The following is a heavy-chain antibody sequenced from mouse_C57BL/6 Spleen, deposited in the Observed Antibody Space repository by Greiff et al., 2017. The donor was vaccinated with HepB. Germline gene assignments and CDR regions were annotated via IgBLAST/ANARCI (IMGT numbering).Heavy chain of an antibody. V-gene: IGHV1-52*01. D-gene: IGHD2-3*01. J-gene: IGHJ1*03. CDR3: ARYDGYCGWYFDV. CDR1: GYTFTSYW. CDR2: IDPSDSET. Sequence: QVQLQQPGAELVRPGSSVKLSCKASGYTFTSYWMHWVKQRPIQVLEWIGNIDPSDSETHYNQKFKDKATLTVDKSSSTAYMQLSSLTSEDSAVYYCARYDGYCGWYFDVWGTGTTVTVSS.